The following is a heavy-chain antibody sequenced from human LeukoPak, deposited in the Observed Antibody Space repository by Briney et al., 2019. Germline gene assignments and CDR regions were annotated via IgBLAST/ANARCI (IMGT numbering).Heavy chain of an antibody. CDR3: ARDLTHRRNYDNSGYQIVPAF. D-gene: IGHD3-22*01. CDR2: ISSDGSDK. CDR1: GFTFNTYA. Sequence: GGSLRLSCVASGFTFNTYAMHWVRQAPGKWLEWVAVISSDGSDKYYADSVKGRFTISRDKSKNRLYLQMNSLRPDDTAVYYCARDLTHRRNYDNSGYQIVPAFWGQGTLVTVSS. V-gene: IGHV3-30*04. J-gene: IGHJ4*02.